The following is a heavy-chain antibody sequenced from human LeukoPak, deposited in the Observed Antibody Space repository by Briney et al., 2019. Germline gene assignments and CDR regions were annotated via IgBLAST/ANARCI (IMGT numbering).Heavy chain of an antibody. Sequence: SETLSLTCTVSGGSISSYYWSWIRQPAGKGLEWIGRIYTSGSTNYNPSLKSRVTMSVDTSKNQFSLKLSSVTAADTAVYYCVREAHRSGCHDYWGQGTLVTVSS. CDR3: VREAHRSGCHDY. V-gene: IGHV4-4*07. CDR1: GGSISSYY. D-gene: IGHD6-19*01. CDR2: IYTSGST. J-gene: IGHJ4*02.